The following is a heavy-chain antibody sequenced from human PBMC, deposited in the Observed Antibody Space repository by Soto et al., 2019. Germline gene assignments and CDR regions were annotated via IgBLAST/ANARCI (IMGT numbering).Heavy chain of an antibody. CDR1: GFTFSSYG. V-gene: IGHV3-30*18. J-gene: IGHJ6*02. D-gene: IGHD6-13*01. CDR3: AKDSSSWYGMDV. Sequence: GGSLRLSCAASGFTFSSYGMHWVRQAPGKGLEWVAVISYDGSNKYYADSVKGRFTISRDNSKNTLYLQMNSLRAEDTAVYYCAKDSSSWYGMDVWGQGTTVTVSS. CDR2: ISYDGSNK.